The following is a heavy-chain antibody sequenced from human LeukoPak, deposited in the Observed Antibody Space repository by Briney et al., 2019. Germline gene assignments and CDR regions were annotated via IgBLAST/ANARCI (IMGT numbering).Heavy chain of an antibody. J-gene: IGHJ4*02. CDR2: IKQDGSDK. CDR3: ATYHNTLTAKRSYY. CDR1: GITFSNYW. D-gene: IGHD2-21*02. Sequence: GGSLRLSCAASGITFSNYWMKWVRQAPGKGLEWLATIKQDGSDKFYVDSVKGRFTISRDNAGNSLYLQMNSLRAEDTAVYYCATYHNTLTAKRSYYWGQGTLVTVSS. V-gene: IGHV3-7*03.